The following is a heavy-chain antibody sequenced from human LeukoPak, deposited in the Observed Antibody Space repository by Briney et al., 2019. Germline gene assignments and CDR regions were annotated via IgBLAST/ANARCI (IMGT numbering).Heavy chain of an antibody. D-gene: IGHD3-10*01. J-gene: IGHJ5*02. CDR1: GGSFSGYY. CDR2: ISQSGSS. Sequence: AETLSLTCAVYGGSFSGYYWSWIRQPPGKGLEWIGEISQSGSSNYNPSLKSRGTISVDTSKNQFSLKLSSVPAADTAVYYCARGGRVSFLWFGSPRFDPWGQGTLVTVSS. V-gene: IGHV4-34*01. CDR3: ARGGRVSFLWFGSPRFDP.